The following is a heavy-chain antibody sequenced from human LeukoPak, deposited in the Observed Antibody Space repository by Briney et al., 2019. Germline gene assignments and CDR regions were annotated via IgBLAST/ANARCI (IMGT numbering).Heavy chain of an antibody. CDR2: IIPIFGTA. J-gene: IGHJ6*03. Sequence: GASVKVSCKASGGTFISYAISWVRQAPGQGLEWMGGIIPIFGTANYAQKFQGRVTITADESTSTAYMELSSLRSEDTAVYYCARDRKRVQYYYYMDVWGKGTTVTVSS. D-gene: IGHD1-14*01. CDR3: ARDRKRVQYYYYMDV. CDR1: GGTFISYA. V-gene: IGHV1-69*13.